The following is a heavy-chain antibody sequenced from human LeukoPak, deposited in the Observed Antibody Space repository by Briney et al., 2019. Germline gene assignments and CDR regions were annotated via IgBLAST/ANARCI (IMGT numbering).Heavy chain of an antibody. D-gene: IGHD5-24*01. J-gene: IGHJ3*02. Sequence: PSETLSLTCAVYGGSFSGYYWSCIRQPPGKGLEWIGEINHSGSTNYNPSLKSRVTISVDTSKNQFSLKLSSVTAADTAVYYRARRYPDGYNYIDIWGQGTMVTVSS. CDR3: ARRYPDGYNYIDI. CDR1: GGSFSGYY. V-gene: IGHV4-34*01. CDR2: INHSGST.